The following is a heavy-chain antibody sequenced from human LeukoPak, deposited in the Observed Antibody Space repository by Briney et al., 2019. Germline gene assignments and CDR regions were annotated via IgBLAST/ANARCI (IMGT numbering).Heavy chain of an antibody. V-gene: IGHV3-74*01. J-gene: IGHJ4*02. CDR3: ARHPYDILTGHSFAY. Sequence: GGSLRLSCAATGFTFSSDCMHWVRQAPGKVLVYVSRINRDGRSTTYADSVKGRFTISRDNAKNTLYLQMNSLRAEDTAVYYCARHPYDILTGHSFAYWGQGTLVTVSS. D-gene: IGHD3-9*01. CDR2: INRDGRST. CDR1: GFTFSSDC.